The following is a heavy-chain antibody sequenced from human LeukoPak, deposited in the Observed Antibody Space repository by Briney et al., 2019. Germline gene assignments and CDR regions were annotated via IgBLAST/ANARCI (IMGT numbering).Heavy chain of an antibody. CDR1: GFPFTNYW. Sequence: GGSLRLSGAASGFPFTNYWMNWVGRAPGKRRGGGGNINEDGRETNYVDSVRGRFTISRDNAKISLYLQMNNVRVEDTAVYYCATDRKVRTWDPRFDYWGQGALVTVSS. CDR2: INEDGRET. D-gene: IGHD1-14*01. CDR3: ATDRKVRTWDPRFDY. J-gene: IGHJ4*02. V-gene: IGHV3-7*01.